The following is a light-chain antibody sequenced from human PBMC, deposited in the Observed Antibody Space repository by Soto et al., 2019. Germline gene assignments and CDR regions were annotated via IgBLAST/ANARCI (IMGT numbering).Light chain of an antibody. CDR1: SSNIGSNT. V-gene: IGLV1-44*01. CDR2: GNN. CDR3: AAWDDSLNGRV. J-gene: IGLJ1*01. Sequence: QSALTQPPSASGTPGQRVTISCSGSSSNIGSNTVNWYQQLPGTAPKLLIYGNNQRPSGVPDRFSGPKSGTSASLAISGLQSEDEADYYCAAWDDSLNGRVFGTGTKVTVL.